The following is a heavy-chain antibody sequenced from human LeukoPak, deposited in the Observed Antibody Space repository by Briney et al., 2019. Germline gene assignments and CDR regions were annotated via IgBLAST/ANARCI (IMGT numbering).Heavy chain of an antibody. V-gene: IGHV3-9*01. Sequence: PGGSLRLSCAASGFTFDDYAMHWVRQAPGKGLEWVSGISWNSGSIGYADSVKGRFTISRDISKNTLYLQMNSLRAEDTAVYFCARASMVNWYFDFWGRGTLVTVSS. CDR3: ARASMVNWYFDF. CDR1: GFTFDDYA. D-gene: IGHD3-10*01. J-gene: IGHJ2*01. CDR2: ISWNSGSI.